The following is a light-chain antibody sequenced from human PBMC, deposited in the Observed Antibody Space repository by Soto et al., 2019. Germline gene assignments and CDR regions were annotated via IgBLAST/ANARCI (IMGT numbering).Light chain of an antibody. CDR1: QDISHY. CDR3: LQHNSYPGT. Sequence: DIQVKQYPSAMSASVGDRVTITCRASQDISHYLAWFQQKPGKVPKRLIFAVSNLESGVPSRFRGSGSGTEFTLTITSLQPEDFATYYFLQHNSYPGTFGQGTKV. J-gene: IGKJ1*01. CDR2: AVS. V-gene: IGKV1-17*03.